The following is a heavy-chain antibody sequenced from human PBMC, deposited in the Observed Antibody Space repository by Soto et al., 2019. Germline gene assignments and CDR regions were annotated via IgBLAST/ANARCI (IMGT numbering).Heavy chain of an antibody. Sequence: EVQLLESGGGLVQPGGSLRLSCAASGFRFSSKAMSWVRQAPGKGLEWVSIISGSGSSTYYTDSLKGRFTISRDNSKNRVYLEMNCLSAEDRAVYYCAKENVFQCVNFGASGFDYWGQGSLVSVSS. CDR3: AKENVFQCVNFGASGFDY. V-gene: IGHV3-23*01. CDR1: GFRFSSKA. D-gene: IGHD2-21*01. CDR2: ISGSGSST. J-gene: IGHJ4*02.